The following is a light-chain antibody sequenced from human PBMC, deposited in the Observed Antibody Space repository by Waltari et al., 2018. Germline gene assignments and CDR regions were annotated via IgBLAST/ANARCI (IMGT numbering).Light chain of an antibody. CDR3: QKYGTLPAT. CDR2: DAS. V-gene: IGKV3-20*01. CDR1: QSGSRT. Sequence: EIVLTQSPGTLSLSPGERATLPCRASQSGSRTLAWYQQKPGQAPRLLIYDASTWATGIPDRFSGSGSGTDFSLTISRLEPEDFAVYYCQKYGTLPATFGQGTKVQIK. J-gene: IGKJ1*01.